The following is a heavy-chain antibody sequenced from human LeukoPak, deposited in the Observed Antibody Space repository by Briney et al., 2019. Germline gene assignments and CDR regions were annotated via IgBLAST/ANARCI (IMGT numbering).Heavy chain of an antibody. D-gene: IGHD5-12*01. Sequence: SLRLSCAVSGFTFDDYAMHWVRQVPGKGLEWVSGINWNSDSIGYADSVKGRFTTSRDSAKNSLYLQMNSLRAEDTAFHYCAINGGGDSGYGNFDYWGQGTLVTVSS. J-gene: IGHJ4*02. V-gene: IGHV3-9*01. CDR2: INWNSDSI. CDR3: AINGGGDSGYGNFDY. CDR1: GFTFDDYA.